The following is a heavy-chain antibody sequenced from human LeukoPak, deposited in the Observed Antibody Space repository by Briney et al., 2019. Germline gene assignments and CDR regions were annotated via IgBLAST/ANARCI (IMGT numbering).Heavy chain of an antibody. CDR1: GFTFSSYA. D-gene: IGHD2-15*01. Sequence: GGSLRLSCAASGFTFSSYAMNWVRQAPGKGLEWVSTISVSGGTTYYADSVKGRFTISRDNSKNTLYLQMNSLRAEDTAVYYCANRGYSCYFDYWGQGTLVTVSS. CDR2: ISVSGGTT. V-gene: IGHV3-23*01. J-gene: IGHJ4*02. CDR3: ANRGYSCYFDY.